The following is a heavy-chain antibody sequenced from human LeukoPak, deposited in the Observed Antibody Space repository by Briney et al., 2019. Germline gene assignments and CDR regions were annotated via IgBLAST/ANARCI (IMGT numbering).Heavy chain of an antibody. CDR3: ARGVLAAGATGTFDI. J-gene: IGHJ3*02. V-gene: IGHV4-4*02. D-gene: IGHD1-14*01. Sequence: SETLSLTCAVSGGSISSSNWWSWVRQPPGKGLEWIGEIYHSGSTNYNPSLKSRVTISVDKSKNQFSLKLSSVTAADTAVYYCARGVLAAGATGTFDIWGQGTMVTVSS. CDR1: GGSISSSNW. CDR2: IYHSGST.